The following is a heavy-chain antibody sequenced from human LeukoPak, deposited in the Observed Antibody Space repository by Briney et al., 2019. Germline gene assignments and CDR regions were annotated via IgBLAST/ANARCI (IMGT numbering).Heavy chain of an antibody. CDR2: ISYDGSNK. CDR1: GFSFSTYA. J-gene: IGHJ5*02. V-gene: IGHV3-30*04. CDR3: AKDDQHYGDYPGWFDP. D-gene: IGHD4-17*01. Sequence: PGGSLRLSCSASGFSFSTYAMHWVRQAPGKGLEWVAVISYDGSNKYYADSVKGRFTISRDNSKNTLYLQMNSLRAEDTAVYYCAKDDQHYGDYPGWFDPWGQGTLVTVSS.